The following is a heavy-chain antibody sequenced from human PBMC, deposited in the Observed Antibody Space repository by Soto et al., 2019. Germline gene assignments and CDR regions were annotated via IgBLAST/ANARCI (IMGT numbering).Heavy chain of an antibody. J-gene: IGHJ3*02. CDR2: IYYSGST. D-gene: IGHD3-3*01. CDR1: GGTVSSGSYY. Sequence: PSETLSLTCTVSGGTVSSGSYYWSWIRQPPGKGLEWIGYIYYSGSTNYNPSLKSRVTISVDTSKNQFSLKLSSVTAADTAVYYCQSRITIFGVAGDAFDIWGQGTMATVSS. V-gene: IGHV4-61*01. CDR3: QSRITIFGVAGDAFDI.